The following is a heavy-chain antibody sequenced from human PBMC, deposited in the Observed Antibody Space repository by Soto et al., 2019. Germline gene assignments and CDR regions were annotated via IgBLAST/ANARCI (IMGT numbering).Heavy chain of an antibody. D-gene: IGHD2-2*01. V-gene: IGHV4-61*03. Sequence: SETLSLTCTVSGGSVSSGRYYWSWIRQPPGKGLEWIGYIYYGESTNYNPSLRSRVTISVDTSKNHFSLNLNSMTAADTAVYYCAKRLVVPAAMNWFDPWGQGTLVTVSS. CDR3: AKRLVVPAAMNWFDP. CDR1: GGSVSSGRYY. CDR2: IYYGEST. J-gene: IGHJ5*02.